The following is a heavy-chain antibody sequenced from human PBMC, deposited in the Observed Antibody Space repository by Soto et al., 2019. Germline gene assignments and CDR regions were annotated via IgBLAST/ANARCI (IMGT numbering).Heavy chain of an antibody. Sequence: SRPTRDHPTQTFTLTCNFSGFSLSTSGVGVGWIRQPPGKALEWLALIYWDDDKRYSPSLKSRLTITKDTSKNQVVLTMTNMDPVDTATYYCAHSLIPNWGSRGAFDYWGQGTLVTVSS. J-gene: IGHJ4*02. CDR3: AHSLIPNWGSRGAFDY. V-gene: IGHV2-5*02. D-gene: IGHD7-27*01. CDR2: IYWDDDK. CDR1: GFSLSTSGVG.